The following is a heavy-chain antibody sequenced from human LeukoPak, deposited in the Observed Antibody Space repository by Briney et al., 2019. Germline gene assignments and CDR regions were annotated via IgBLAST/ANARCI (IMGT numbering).Heavy chain of an antibody. D-gene: IGHD5-12*01. CDR2: ISYSGST. Sequence: SETLSLTCTVSGGSISGYYWGWIRQPPGKGLEWIGSISYSGSTYYNTSLKSRVTISVDTSKNQFSLKLSSVTATDTAVYYCARPVAKIGLYYFDYWGQGTLVTVSS. V-gene: IGHV4-39*01. CDR3: ARPVAKIGLYYFDY. CDR1: GGSISGYY. J-gene: IGHJ4*02.